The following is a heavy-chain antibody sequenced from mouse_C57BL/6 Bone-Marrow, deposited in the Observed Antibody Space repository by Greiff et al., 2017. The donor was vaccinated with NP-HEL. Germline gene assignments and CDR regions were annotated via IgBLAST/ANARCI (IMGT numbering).Heavy chain of an antibody. V-gene: IGHV5-2*01. Sequence: EVKLVESGGGLVQPGESLKLSCESNEYAFPSHDMSWVRKTPEKRLELVAAINSDGGSTYYPDTMERRFIISRDNTKKTLDLQMSSLRAEDTALYYCARVAYYYAMDYWGQGTSVTVSS. CDR2: INSDGGST. CDR3: ARVAYYYAMDY. CDR1: EYAFPSHD. J-gene: IGHJ4*01.